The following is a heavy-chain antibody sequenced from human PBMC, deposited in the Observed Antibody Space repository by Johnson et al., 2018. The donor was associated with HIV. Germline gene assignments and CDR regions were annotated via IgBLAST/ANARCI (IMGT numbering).Heavy chain of an antibody. V-gene: IGHV3-13*01. Sequence: VQLVESGGGLVQPGGSLRLSCAASGFTFSSYDMHWVRQATGKGLEWVSALGTAGDTYYPGSVKGRFTISRENAKNSLYLQMNSLRAGDTAVYYCARAAVAAPSAFDIWGQGTMVTVSS. J-gene: IGHJ3*02. D-gene: IGHD6-19*01. CDR2: LGTAGDT. CDR1: GFTFSSYD. CDR3: ARAAVAAPSAFDI.